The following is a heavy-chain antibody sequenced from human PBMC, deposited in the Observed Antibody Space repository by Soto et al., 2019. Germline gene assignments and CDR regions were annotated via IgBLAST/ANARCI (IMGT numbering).Heavy chain of an antibody. V-gene: IGHV4-34*01. Sequence: SETLSLTCAVYAGSFSHYYWNWIRQSPGKGLEWIGKIKHSGSSNYKPSLRSRVSISVDMSKNQFSLRLTSVTAADTAVYYCARGGSSDWQVALDIWGQGTMVTVSS. CDR2: IKHSGSS. CDR3: ARGGSSDWQVALDI. CDR1: AGSFSHYY. J-gene: IGHJ3*02. D-gene: IGHD6-19*01.